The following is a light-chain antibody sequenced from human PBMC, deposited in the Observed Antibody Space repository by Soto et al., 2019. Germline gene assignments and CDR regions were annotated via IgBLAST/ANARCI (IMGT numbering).Light chain of an antibody. CDR1: QDISNY. Sequence: DIQMTQSPSSLSASVGDRVTITCQASQDISNYLNWYQQKPGKAPKLLIYDASNLETGVPSRFSVSGSVTDFTFTISSLQPEDIATYYCQQYDNLPFTFGPGTKVHIK. J-gene: IGKJ3*01. CDR2: DAS. CDR3: QQYDNLPFT. V-gene: IGKV1-33*01.